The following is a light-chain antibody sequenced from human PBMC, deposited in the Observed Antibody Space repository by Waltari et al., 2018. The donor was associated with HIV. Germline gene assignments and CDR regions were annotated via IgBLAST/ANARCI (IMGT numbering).Light chain of an antibody. CDR1: QTISGY. CDR2: EAS. Sequence: EIVLTQSPATLSLSPGESATLSCRASQTISGYLAWYQQRPGQAPRLLMYEASKRAAGIPARFNGGGSGTDFTLTISSLEAEDSAVYYCQERTNWPQYTFGQGTKLEIK. CDR3: QERTNWPQYT. J-gene: IGKJ2*01. V-gene: IGKV3-11*01.